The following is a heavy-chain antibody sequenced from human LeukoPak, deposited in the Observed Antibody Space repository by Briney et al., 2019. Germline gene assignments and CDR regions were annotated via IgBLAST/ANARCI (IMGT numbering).Heavy chain of an antibody. J-gene: IGHJ4*02. D-gene: IGHD3-10*01. CDR2: ISYNGST. CDR1: GASISSFY. V-gene: IGHV4-59*08. Sequence: AETLSLTCSVSGASISSFYWSWIRQSPGKGLEWIGYISYNGSTNYNASLRGRVTRSEDPSMNQSSLTLSSITAAEMAGYYCARHRVGHLCYFDHWGQGTRATV. CDR3: ARHRVGHLCYFDH.